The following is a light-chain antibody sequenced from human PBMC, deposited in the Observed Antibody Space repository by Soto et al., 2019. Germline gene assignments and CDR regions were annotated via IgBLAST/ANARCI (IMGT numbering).Light chain of an antibody. J-gene: IGKJ4*01. CDR3: QQASSFPLT. Sequence: DIQMTQAPSFVSAFVGDRVTITCRASQDISSWLAWYQQKPGKAPKLLIYAASSLQSGVPSRFSRSESGTDFTLTISSLQPEDSATYYCQQASSFPLTFGGGAKVEIK. CDR1: QDISSW. CDR2: AAS. V-gene: IGKV1-12*01.